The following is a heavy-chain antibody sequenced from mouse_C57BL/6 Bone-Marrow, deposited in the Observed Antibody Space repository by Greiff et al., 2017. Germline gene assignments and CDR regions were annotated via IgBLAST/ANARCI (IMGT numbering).Heavy chain of an antibody. CDR1: GYTFTDYN. V-gene: IGHV1-22*01. D-gene: IGHD1-1*01. J-gene: IGHJ2*01. CDR2: INPNNGGT. CDR3: ARRATVVAHFDY. Sequence: VQLQQSGPELVKPGASVKMSCKASGYTFTDYNMHWVKQSHGKSLEWIGYINPNNGGTSYNQKFKGKATLTVNKSSSTAYMELRSLTSEYSAVYYCARRATVVAHFDYWGQGTTLTVSS.